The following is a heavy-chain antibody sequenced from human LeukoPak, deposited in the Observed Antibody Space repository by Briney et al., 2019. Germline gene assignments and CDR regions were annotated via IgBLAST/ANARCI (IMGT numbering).Heavy chain of an antibody. CDR2: IDYRGIT. J-gene: IGHJ4*02. V-gene: IGHV4-59*01. CDR1: GGSISSYY. D-gene: IGHD6-19*01. Sequence: SETLSLTCTVSGGSISSYYWSWIRQPPGKGLEWIGYIDYRGITSYNLSLESRVTISVDTSKNQFSLRLSSMTAADTAVYYCTREYSSGWSGTGYWGQGTLVTVSS. CDR3: TREYSSGWSGTGY.